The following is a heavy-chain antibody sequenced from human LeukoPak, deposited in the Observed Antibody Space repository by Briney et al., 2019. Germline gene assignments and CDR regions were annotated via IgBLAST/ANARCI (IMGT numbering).Heavy chain of an antibody. Sequence: GASVKVSCTASGYTFTTYYMHCVRQAPGQGLEWMGIINPTGGSTYYAQKFLGRVTMTRDTSTSTVYMDLSSLRSEDTAVYYCARGTHIDSSGYYAGHFDYWGQGTLVTVSS. V-gene: IGHV1-46*01. CDR2: INPTGGST. J-gene: IGHJ4*02. D-gene: IGHD3-22*01. CDR1: GYTFTTYY. CDR3: ARGTHIDSSGYYAGHFDY.